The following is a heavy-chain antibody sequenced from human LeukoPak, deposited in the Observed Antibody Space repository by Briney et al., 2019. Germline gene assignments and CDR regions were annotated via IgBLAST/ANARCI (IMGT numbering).Heavy chain of an antibody. CDR3: AKEKYPYDSSGYYDY. Sequence: GGSLRLSCAASGFTFGDYAMHWVRQAPGKGLEWVSGICWNSGSICYADSVKGRFTISRDNAKNSLYLQMNSLRAEDMALYYCAKEKYPYDSSGYYDYWGQGTLVTVSS. CDR2: ICWNSGSI. J-gene: IGHJ4*02. D-gene: IGHD3-22*01. CDR1: GFTFGDYA. V-gene: IGHV3-9*03.